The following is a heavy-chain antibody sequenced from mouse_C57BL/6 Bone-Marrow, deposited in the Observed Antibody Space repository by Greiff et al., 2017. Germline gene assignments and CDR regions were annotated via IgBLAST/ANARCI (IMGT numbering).Heavy chain of an antibody. CDR1: GYTFTSYT. CDR2: INPSSGYT. Sequence: QVQLQQSGAELARPGASVKMSCKASGYTFTSYTMHWVKQRPGQGLEWIGYINPSSGYTKYNQKFKDKATLTADKSYSTAYMQLSSLTSEDSAVYYCAGAGFYCDYWGQGTTLTVSS. CDR3: AGAGFYCDY. J-gene: IGHJ2*01. V-gene: IGHV1-4*01. D-gene: IGHD4-1*01.